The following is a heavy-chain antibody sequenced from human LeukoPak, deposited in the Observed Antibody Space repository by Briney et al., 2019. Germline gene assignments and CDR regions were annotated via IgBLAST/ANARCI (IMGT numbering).Heavy chain of an antibody. D-gene: IGHD4-17*01. V-gene: IGHV4-38-2*02. CDR3: ARDLGGDYDVMVGWFDP. Sequence: SETLSLTCTVSGYSISSGYYWGWIRQPPGKGLEWIGSIYHSGSTYYNPSLESRVTISVDTSKNQFSLKLSSVTAADTAVYYCARDLGGDYDVMVGWFDPWGQGTLVTVSS. CDR2: IYHSGST. J-gene: IGHJ5*02. CDR1: GYSISSGYY.